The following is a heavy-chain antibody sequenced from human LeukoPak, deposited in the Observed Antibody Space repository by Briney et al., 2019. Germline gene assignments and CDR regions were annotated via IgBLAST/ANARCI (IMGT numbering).Heavy chain of an antibody. J-gene: IGHJ1*01. CDR1: GGSISGSSYY. CDR2: IYYSGNT. V-gene: IGHV4-39*07. Sequence: SETLSLTCTVSGGSISGSSYYWGWIRQPPGKGLEWIGSIYYSGNTYYNPSLKSRVTISVDTSKNQFSLNLNSVTAADTAVYYCARGGAARLHFQNWGQGTLVTVSS. CDR3: ARGGAARLHFQN. D-gene: IGHD6-6*01.